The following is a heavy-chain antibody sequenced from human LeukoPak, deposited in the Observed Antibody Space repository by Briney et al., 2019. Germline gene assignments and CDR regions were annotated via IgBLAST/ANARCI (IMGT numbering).Heavy chain of an antibody. D-gene: IGHD6-19*01. CDR2: ITGTGGST. CDR3: AKIRDTRDWYKDAFDI. Sequence: GGSLRLSCAASGFTFTSYAMSWVRQAPGKGLEWVSAITGTGGSTYYAASVKGRFTVSRDNSKNTLYLQMSSLRAEDTAMYYCAKIRDTRDWYKDAFDIWGQGTRVTVSS. J-gene: IGHJ3*02. V-gene: IGHV3-23*01. CDR1: GFTFTSYA.